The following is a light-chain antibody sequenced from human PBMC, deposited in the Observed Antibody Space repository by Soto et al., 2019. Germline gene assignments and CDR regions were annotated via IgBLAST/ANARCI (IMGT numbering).Light chain of an antibody. J-gene: IGKJ4*01. CDR1: QSINSW. CDR3: QEYGYYST. Sequence: DIQMTQSPSTLSASVGDRVTITCRASQSINSWLSWYQQSPGKATKLLIYHASTLESGVPSRFSGSGSATEFTLPFSCLQPDDVATYYCQEYGYYSTFGGGTKLEIK. CDR2: HAS. V-gene: IGKV1-5*01.